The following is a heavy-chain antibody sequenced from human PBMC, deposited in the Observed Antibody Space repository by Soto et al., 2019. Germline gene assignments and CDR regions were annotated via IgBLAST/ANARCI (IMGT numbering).Heavy chain of an antibody. D-gene: IGHD3-10*01. V-gene: IGHV5-10-1*01. J-gene: IGHJ6*02. CDR3: ARRPTYYGSRSNYYYGMDV. CDR2: IDPSDSHT. CDR1: GYSFTNYW. Sequence: PGESLKISCKGSGYSFTNYWINWVRQMPGKGLEWIGRIDPSDSHTNYSPSFQGHVSISADKSSSTAYLQWSSLQASDTGMYYCARRPTYYGSRSNYYYGMDVWGQGTTVTVSS.